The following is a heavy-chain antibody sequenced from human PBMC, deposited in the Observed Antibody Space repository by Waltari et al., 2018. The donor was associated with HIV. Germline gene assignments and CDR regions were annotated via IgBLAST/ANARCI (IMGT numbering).Heavy chain of an antibody. CDR3: ARGPKGDGSSDYYFDY. J-gene: IGHJ4*02. V-gene: IGHV4-34*01. CDR2: IFHNGRT. Sequence: LSLTCAVYIGALSSHYWSWLRQSPGQGLQWIGEIFHNGRTNYNSSLEGRVTISIDTSKNQFSLRLKSVTAADTSVYYCARGPKGDGSSDYYFDYWGQGTLVTVS. CDR1: IGALSSHY. D-gene: IGHD6-13*01.